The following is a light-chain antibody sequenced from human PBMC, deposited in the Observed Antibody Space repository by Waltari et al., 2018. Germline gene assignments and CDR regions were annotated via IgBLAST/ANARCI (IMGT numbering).Light chain of an antibody. J-gene: IGKJ4*01. CDR1: QAFTIY. Sequence: DIQMTQSPSSLSASVGDRVTITCRATQAFTIYLSCYQQKPGKAPKRLIYGASRVESGVTSRYSGSVCGTEFTLSISSLHPEDFEAYHCIQYNSKPLTFGGGTKVEIK. V-gene: IGKV1-17*01. CDR3: IQYNSKPLT. CDR2: GAS.